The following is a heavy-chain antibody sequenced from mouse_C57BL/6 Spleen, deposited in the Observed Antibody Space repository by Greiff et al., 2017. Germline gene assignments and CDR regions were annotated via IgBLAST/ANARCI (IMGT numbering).Heavy chain of an antibody. CDR2: INYDGSST. D-gene: IGHD1-1*01. J-gene: IGHJ1*03. CDR3: ARGAYGSSYGYFDG. Sequence: EVKLVESEGGLVQPGSSMKLSCTASGFTFSDYSMAWVRQVPEKGLEWVANINYDGSSTYYLDSLKSRFIISRDNAKNILYLQMSSLKSEDTATYYCARGAYGSSYGYFDGWGTGTTVTVSS. CDR1: GFTFSDYS. V-gene: IGHV5-16*01.